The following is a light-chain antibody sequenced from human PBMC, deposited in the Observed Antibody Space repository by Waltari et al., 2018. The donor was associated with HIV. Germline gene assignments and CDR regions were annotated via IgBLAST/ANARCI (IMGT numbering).Light chain of an antibody. CDR3: TSYTTIFTYV. J-gene: IGLJ1*01. Sequence: QSALTQPASVSGSPGQSITISCTGTSSDVGLYNYVSWYQQHPGKAPKLMIYEVTTRPSGVSDRFSGSKSGNTASLTISGLQAEDEADYYCTSYTTIFTYVFGTGTWVSVL. CDR2: EVT. CDR1: SSDVGLYNY. V-gene: IGLV2-14*01.